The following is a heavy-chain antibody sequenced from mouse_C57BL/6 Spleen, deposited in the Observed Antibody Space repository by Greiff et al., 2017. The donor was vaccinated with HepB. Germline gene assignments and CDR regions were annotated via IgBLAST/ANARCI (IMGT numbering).Heavy chain of an antibody. CDR1: GFNIKNTY. CDR3: ARSRDYYGSSHYFDY. V-gene: IGHV14-3*01. Sequence: EVQLQQSVAELVRPGASVKLSCAASGFNIKNTYMHWVKQRPEQGLEWIGRIDPANGNTKYAPKFQGKATITADSSSNTAYLQLSSLTSEDTAIYYCARSRDYYGSSHYFDYWGQGTTLTVSS. CDR2: IDPANGNT. D-gene: IGHD1-1*01. J-gene: IGHJ2*01.